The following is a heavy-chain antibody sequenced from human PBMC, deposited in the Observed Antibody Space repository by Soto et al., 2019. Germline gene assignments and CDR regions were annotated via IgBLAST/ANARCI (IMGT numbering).Heavy chain of an antibody. J-gene: IGHJ6*02. CDR2: IWYDGSNQ. CDR1: RFTFRSYG. CDR3: ARISRLNSYYGMDV. V-gene: IGHV3-33*01. Sequence: GGSLRLSCAASRFTFRSYGMHWVRQAPGKGLEWVALIWYDGSNQHYADSVRGRFTISRDNSKNTLYLQMNGLKVDDTAVYYCARISRLNSYYGMDVWGQGTTVTVSS.